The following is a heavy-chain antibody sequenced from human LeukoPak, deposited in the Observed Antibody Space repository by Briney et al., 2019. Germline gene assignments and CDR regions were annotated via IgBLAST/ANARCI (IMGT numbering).Heavy chain of an antibody. CDR2: VNLKSGYT. CDR1: GYTFTRFD. J-gene: IGHJ4*02. D-gene: IGHD2-15*01. CDR3: ARVDGSPDY. V-gene: IGHV1-8*03. Sequence: GASVKFSCKASGYTFTRFDINWVRQATGQGLEWMGWVNLKSGYTGYAQKFQGRVTITRDTSINTAYMELSSLRSEDTAVYYCARVDGSPDYWGQGTLVTVSS.